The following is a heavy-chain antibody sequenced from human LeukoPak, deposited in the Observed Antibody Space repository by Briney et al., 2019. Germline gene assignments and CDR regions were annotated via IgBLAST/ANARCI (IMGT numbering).Heavy chain of an antibody. Sequence: SVKVSCKASGGTFSSYAISWVRQAPGQGLEWMGGIIPIFGTANYAQKFQGRVTITADESTSTAYMELSSLRSEDTAVYYCASGTPPNYYCYYYMDVWGKGATVTVSS. CDR1: GGTFSSYA. CDR3: ASGTPPNYYCYYYMDV. J-gene: IGHJ6*03. D-gene: IGHD1-7*01. V-gene: IGHV1-69*13. CDR2: IIPIFGTA.